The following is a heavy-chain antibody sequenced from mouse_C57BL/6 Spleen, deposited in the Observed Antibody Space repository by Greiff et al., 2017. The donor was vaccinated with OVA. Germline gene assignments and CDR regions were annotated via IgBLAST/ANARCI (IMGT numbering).Heavy chain of an antibody. CDR2: IYPGDGDT. Sequence: QVQLQQSGAELVKPGASVKISCKASGYAFSSYWMNWVKQRPGKGLEWIGQIYPGDGDTNYNGKFKGKATLTADKSSSTAYMQLSSLTSEDSAVYFCARCLYYYGSRFDYWGQGTTLTVSS. J-gene: IGHJ2*01. CDR1: GYAFSSYW. D-gene: IGHD1-1*01. CDR3: ARCLYYYGSRFDY. V-gene: IGHV1-80*01.